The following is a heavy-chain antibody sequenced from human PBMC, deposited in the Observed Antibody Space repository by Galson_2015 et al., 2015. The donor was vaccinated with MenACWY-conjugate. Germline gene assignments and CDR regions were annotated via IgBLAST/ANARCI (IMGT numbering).Heavy chain of an antibody. V-gene: IGHV3-74*01. CDR2: INGDESTT. J-gene: IGHJ4*02. Sequence: SLRLSCAVSGFTFSTYWMHWVRQIPGKGLASVSCINGDESTTDYAASVKGRFTISRDNAKNTLFLQMDSLRAEDTAVYYCARGLIGYSSGPLDFWGQGALVTVSS. CDR3: ARGLIGYSSGPLDF. CDR1: GFTFSTYW. D-gene: IGHD6-19*01.